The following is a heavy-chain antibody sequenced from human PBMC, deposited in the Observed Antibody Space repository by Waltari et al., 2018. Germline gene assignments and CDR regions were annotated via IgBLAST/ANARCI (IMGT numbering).Heavy chain of an antibody. Sequence: QVRLVQSGDEIKEPGASVKVSCKASGYTFTSYGISWLRRAPGQGPEWMGWGSPYEGNTNYAQKVQGRVTMTTDTSTTTAYMELRSLTSDDTAMYYCARGDDILTDYYKGLDYWGQGTLVTVSS. J-gene: IGHJ4*02. CDR2: GSPYEGNT. V-gene: IGHV1-18*01. CDR1: GYTFTSYG. D-gene: IGHD3-9*01. CDR3: ARGDDILTDYYKGLDY.